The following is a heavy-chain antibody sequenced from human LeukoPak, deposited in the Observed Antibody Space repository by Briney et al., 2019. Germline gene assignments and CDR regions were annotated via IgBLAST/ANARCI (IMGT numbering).Heavy chain of an antibody. D-gene: IGHD3-10*01. CDR1: GFTVGSNY. CDR2: IYSGGHT. J-gene: IGHJ4*02. Sequence: PGGSLRLSCAASGFTVGSNYMSWVRQAPGKGLEWVSVIYSGGHTYYAGSVKGRFTISRDNSKNTLYLQMNSLRAEDTAVYYCARDRGPEIDYWGQGTLVTVSS. V-gene: IGHV3-66*01. CDR3: ARDRGPEIDY.